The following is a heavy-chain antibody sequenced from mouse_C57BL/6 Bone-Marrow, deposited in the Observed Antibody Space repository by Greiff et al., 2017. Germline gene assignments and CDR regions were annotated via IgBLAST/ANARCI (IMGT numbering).Heavy chain of an antibody. CDR3: ALSAWFAY. CDR1: GFTFSSYG. V-gene: IGHV5-6*01. Sequence: EVKLVESGGDLVKPGGSLKLSCAASGFTFSSYGMSWVRQTPDKRLEWVATISSGGSYTYYPDSVKGRFTISRDNAKNTLYLQMSSLKSEDTAMYYCALSAWFAYWGQVTLVTVSA. J-gene: IGHJ3*01. CDR2: ISSGGSYT.